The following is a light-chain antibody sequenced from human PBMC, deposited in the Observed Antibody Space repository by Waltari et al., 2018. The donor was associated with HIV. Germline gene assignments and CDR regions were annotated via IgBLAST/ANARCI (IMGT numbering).Light chain of an antibody. CDR2: EVS. CDR3: CSYGGSSTYVV. Sequence: QSALTQPASVSGSPGQSITISCTGTSSDIGTYDLFSWYQQHPGNAPKLIIYEVSERPSGVSNRFSGSKSGNTASLTISGLQAEDETDYYCCSYGGSSTYVVFGGGTKVTVL. CDR1: SSDIGTYDL. V-gene: IGLV2-23*02. J-gene: IGLJ2*01.